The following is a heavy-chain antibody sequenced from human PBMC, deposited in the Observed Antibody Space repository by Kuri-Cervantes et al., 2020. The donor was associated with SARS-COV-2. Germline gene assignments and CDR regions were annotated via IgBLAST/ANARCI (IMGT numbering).Heavy chain of an antibody. D-gene: IGHD3-9*01. CDR1: GFTFSSYW. J-gene: IGHJ6*02. CDR2: INSDGSST. Sequence: LSLTCAASGFTFSSYWMHWVRQAPGKGLVWVSRINSDGSSTSYADSVKGRFTISRDNSKNTLYLQMNSLRAEDTAVYYCAKDVGYFGGMDVWGQGTTVTVSS. V-gene: IGHV3-74*01. CDR3: AKDVGYFGGMDV.